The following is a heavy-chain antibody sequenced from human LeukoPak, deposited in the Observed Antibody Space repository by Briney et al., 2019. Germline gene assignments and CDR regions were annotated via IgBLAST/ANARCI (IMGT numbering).Heavy chain of an antibody. CDR3: ARVKLAAFDY. V-gene: IGHV3-7*01. CDR1: GFTFSSYY. CDR2: IKQDGSEK. Sequence: GGSLRLSCVVSGFTFSSYYMTWVRQAPGKGLEWVANIKQDGSEKYYVDSVKGRFTISRDNAKNSVYLQMNSLRAEDTAVYYCARVKLAAFDYWGLGALVTVSS. J-gene: IGHJ4*02.